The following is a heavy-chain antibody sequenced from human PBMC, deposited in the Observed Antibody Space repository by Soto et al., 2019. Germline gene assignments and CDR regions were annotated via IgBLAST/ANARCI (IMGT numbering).Heavy chain of an antibody. CDR2: IYYSGTT. Sequence: PSETLSLTCTVSGGSISSGGYYWSWIRQHPGKGLEWIGYIYYSGTTYYNPSLKSRVTISVDTSKNQFSLKLSSVSAADTALYHCARFKIANAFAFDFWGRGTLVTVSS. D-gene: IGHD3-16*01. V-gene: IGHV4-31*03. CDR3: ARFKIANAFAFDF. J-gene: IGHJ2*01. CDR1: GGSISSGGYY.